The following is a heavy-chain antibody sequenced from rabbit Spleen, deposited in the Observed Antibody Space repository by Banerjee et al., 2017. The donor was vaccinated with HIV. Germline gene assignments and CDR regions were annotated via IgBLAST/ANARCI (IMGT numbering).Heavy chain of an antibody. CDR3: ARDLVGVIGWNFYL. Sequence: QEQLVESGGGLVQPEGPLTLTCKASGFSFSDRDVMCWVRQAPGKGLEWIACINAATGKPVYATWASGRFTISRTSSTTVTLRMTSLTAADRATYFCARDLVGVIGWNFYLWGPGTLVTVS. D-gene: IGHD1-1*01. CDR1: GFSFSDRDV. J-gene: IGHJ4*01. V-gene: IGHV1S45*01. CDR2: INAATGKP.